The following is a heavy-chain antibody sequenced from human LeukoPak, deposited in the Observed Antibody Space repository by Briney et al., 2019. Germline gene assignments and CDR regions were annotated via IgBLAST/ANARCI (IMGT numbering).Heavy chain of an antibody. CDR1: GYTFTSYY. J-gene: IGHJ5*02. V-gene: IGHV1-69*02. CDR2: IIPILGIA. Sequence: SVTVSCTASGYTFTSYYMHWVRQAPGQGLEWMGRIIPILGIANYAQKFQGRVTITADKSTSTAYMELSSLRSEDTAVYYCAAPVFDPWGQGTLVTVSS. CDR3: AAPVFDP.